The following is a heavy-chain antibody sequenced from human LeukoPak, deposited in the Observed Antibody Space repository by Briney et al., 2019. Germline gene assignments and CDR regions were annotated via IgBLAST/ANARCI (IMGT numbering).Heavy chain of an antibody. J-gene: IGHJ4*02. V-gene: IGHV3-7*01. D-gene: IGHD4-23*01. CDR1: GLTFSRFW. CDR3: ARHYGGNSGVVGY. Sequence: TGGSLRLSCAASGLTFSRFWMSWVRQAPGKGLEWVANIKQDGSEKYYVDSVKGRFTISRDNSKNTLYLQMNSLRAEDTAVYYCARHYGGNSGVVGYWGQGTLVTVSS. CDR2: IKQDGSEK.